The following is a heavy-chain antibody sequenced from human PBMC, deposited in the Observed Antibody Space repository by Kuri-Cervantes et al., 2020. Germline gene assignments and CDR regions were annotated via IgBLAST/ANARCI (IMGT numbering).Heavy chain of an antibody. CDR2: IYHSGST. Sequence: SCAVSGGSISSGGYSWSWIRQPPGKGLEWIGYIYHSGSTYYNPSLKSRVTISVDRSKNQFSLKLSSVTAADTAVYYCARRYHDYGDAFDYWGQGTPVTVSS. J-gene: IGHJ4*02. CDR1: GGSISSGGYS. D-gene: IGHD4-17*01. V-gene: IGHV4-30-2*01. CDR3: ARRYHDYGDAFDY.